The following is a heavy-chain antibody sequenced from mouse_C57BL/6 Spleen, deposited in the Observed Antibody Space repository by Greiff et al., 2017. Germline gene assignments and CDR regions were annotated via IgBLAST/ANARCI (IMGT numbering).Heavy chain of an antibody. CDR2: ISSGSSTI. CDR3: ARDYDYGGIDY. D-gene: IGHD2-4*01. CDR1: GFTFSDYG. J-gene: IGHJ2*01. Sequence: EVKVVESGGGLVKPGGSLKLSCAASGFTFSDYGMHWVRQAPEKGLEWVAYISSGSSTIYYADTVKGRFTISRDNAKNTLFLQMTSLRSEDTAMYYCARDYDYGGIDYWGQGTTLTVSS. V-gene: IGHV5-17*01.